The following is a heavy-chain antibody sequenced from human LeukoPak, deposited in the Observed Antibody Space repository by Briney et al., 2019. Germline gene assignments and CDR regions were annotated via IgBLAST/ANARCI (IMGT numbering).Heavy chain of an antibody. CDR2: IHYSGNT. J-gene: IGHJ6*03. V-gene: IGHV4-59*01. CDR3: ARAPVVVVPAAGAFYHYYHMDV. CDR1: GASISTYY. Sequence: SETLSLTCTVSGASISTYYWSWIRQPPGKGLEWIGYIHYSGNTNFNPSLKSRVTISVDTSKNQFSLKLSSVTAADTAVYFCARAPVVVVPAAGAFYHYYHMDVWGKGTTVTVSS. D-gene: IGHD2-2*01.